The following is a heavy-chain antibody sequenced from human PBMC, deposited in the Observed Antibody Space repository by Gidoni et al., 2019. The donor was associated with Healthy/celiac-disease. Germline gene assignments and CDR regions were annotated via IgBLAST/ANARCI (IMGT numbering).Heavy chain of an antibody. V-gene: IGHV2-26*01. Sequence: QVTLKGYGPVLVKPTETFTLTCTVSEFSLSHPKMGGSWIRQPPGKALEWLAHIFSNDEKYYSTSLKSRLTISKDTTKSQVVLTMTNMDPVDTATYYCARIPDFWSGRDYYGMDVWGQGTTVTVSS. CDR2: IFSNDEK. D-gene: IGHD3-3*01. J-gene: IGHJ6*02. CDR1: EFSLSHPKMG. CDR3: ARIPDFWSGRDYYGMDV.